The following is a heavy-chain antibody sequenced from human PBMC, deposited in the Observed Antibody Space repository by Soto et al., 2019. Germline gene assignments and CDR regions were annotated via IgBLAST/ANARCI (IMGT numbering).Heavy chain of an antibody. D-gene: IGHD2-15*01. Sequence: QVQLVESGGGVVQPGRSLRLSCVVSGFTFSSFGMHWVRQAPGKGLEWVAVISYDGSETYYADSVKGRFTISRDNSENTVYLQMNSLRAEDTAVYYCAKDLSAVVAASDYGGQGTLVTVSS. V-gene: IGHV3-30*18. CDR3: AKDLSAVVAASDY. CDR2: ISYDGSET. J-gene: IGHJ4*02. CDR1: GFTFSSFG.